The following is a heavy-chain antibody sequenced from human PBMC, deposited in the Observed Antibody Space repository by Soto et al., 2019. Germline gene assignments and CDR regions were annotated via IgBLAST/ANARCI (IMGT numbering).Heavy chain of an antibody. V-gene: IGHV3-30-3*01. CDR2: ISYDGSNK. CDR1: GFTFSSYA. D-gene: IGHD3-9*01. Sequence: QVQLVESGGGVVQPGRSLRLSCAASGFTFSSYAMHWVRQAPGKGLEWVAVISYDGSNKYYADSVKGRFTISRDNSKNTLYMQMNGLRAEDTAVYYCARGVLRYFDWENSGYFDLWGRGTLVTVSS. CDR3: ARGVLRYFDWENSGYFDL. J-gene: IGHJ2*01.